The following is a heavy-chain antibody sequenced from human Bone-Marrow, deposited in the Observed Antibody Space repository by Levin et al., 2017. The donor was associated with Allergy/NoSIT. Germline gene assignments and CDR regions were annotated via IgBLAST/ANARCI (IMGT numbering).Heavy chain of an antibody. CDR1: GYNLYNYG. Sequence: HPGGSLRLSCVVSGYNLYNYGIHWVRQAPGKGLEWVAVTSFDGTKNYYADSVQGRFTVSRDNAKKTVFLQMKSLRPEDTATYYCAKDYYDFWRGYSEPDDGFDLWGQGTTVTVSS. CDR2: TSFDGTKN. J-gene: IGHJ3*01. V-gene: IGHV3-30*18. D-gene: IGHD3-3*01. CDR3: AKDYYDFWRGYSEPDDGFDL.